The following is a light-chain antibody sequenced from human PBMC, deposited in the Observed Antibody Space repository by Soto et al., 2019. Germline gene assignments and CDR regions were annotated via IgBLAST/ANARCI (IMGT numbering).Light chain of an antibody. CDR3: QSYDSSRIGV. V-gene: IGLV1-40*01. J-gene: IGLJ2*01. CDR1: SSNIGAGYD. CDR2: GNS. Sequence: QSVLTQPPSVSGAPGQRVNISCTGSSSNIGAGYDVHWYQQLPGTAPKLLIYGNSNRPSGVPDRFSGSKSGTSASLAITGLQAEDEADYYCQSYDSSRIGVFGGGTKLTVL.